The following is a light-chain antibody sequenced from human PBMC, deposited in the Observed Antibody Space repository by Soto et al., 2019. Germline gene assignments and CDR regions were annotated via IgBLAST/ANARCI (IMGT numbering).Light chain of an antibody. CDR2: DTS. V-gene: IGKV3-11*01. Sequence: EIVLTQSPATLSLSPGERATLSCRASQSVSNYLAWYQQKPGQAPRLLMYDTSNRAPGIPARFSGSGSGTDFTLTISSLEPVDFAVYFCQQRSKFLWTFGQGTKVEI. CDR3: QQRSKFLWT. J-gene: IGKJ1*01. CDR1: QSVSNY.